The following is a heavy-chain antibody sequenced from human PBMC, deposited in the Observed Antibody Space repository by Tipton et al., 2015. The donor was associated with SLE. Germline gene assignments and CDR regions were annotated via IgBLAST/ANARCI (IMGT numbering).Heavy chain of an antibody. CDR3: ARAFCATSGCNYGNAFDL. D-gene: IGHD5-24*01. V-gene: IGHV5-51*03. CDR2: IYPDDSDT. Sequence: QSGAEVKEAGESLKISCQGAGYNFPPYWIAWVRQMPGKGLEWMGIIYPDDSDTTYSPSFQGHVTISADKSINTAFLQWRSLEASDTAIYFCARAFCATSGCNYGNAFDLWGQGTMVTVSS. CDR1: GYNFPPYW. J-gene: IGHJ3*01.